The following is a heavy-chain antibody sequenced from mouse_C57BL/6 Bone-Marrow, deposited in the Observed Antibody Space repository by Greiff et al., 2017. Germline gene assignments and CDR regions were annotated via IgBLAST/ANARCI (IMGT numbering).Heavy chain of an antibody. J-gene: IGHJ4*01. D-gene: IGHD3-2*02. CDR1: GYTFTDYY. CDR3: ASQLREDY. Sequence: LVESGAELVRPGASVKLSCKASGYTFTDYYINWVKQRPGQGLELIARIYPGSGNTYYNEKFKGKATLTAEKSSSTAYMQRSSLTSEDTAFYFCASQLREDYWGQGTSVTVAS. V-gene: IGHV1-76*01. CDR2: IYPGSGNT.